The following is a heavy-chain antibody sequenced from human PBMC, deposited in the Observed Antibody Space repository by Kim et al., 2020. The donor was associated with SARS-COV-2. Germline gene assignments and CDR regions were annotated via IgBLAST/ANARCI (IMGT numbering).Heavy chain of an antibody. CDR2: IRSKGYGGTT. CDR1: GFNFGDYA. Sequence: GGSLRLSCATSGFNFGDYAMTWFRQAPGKGLEWVTSIRSKGYGGTTDYAASVTGRFAMSRDDSKSIAYLQMNSLTIEDTALYYCSGGPRSGSFAYWGQGALVTVSS. J-gene: IGHJ4*02. V-gene: IGHV3-49*03. CDR3: SGGPRSGSFAY. D-gene: IGHD1-26*01.